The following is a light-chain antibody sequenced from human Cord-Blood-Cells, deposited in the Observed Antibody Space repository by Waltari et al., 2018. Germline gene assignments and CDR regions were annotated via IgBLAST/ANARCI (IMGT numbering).Light chain of an antibody. CDR3: CSYAGSSTLL. CDR1: SSDVGSDNL. Sequence: QSALTQPASVSGYPGQSITISRPGTSSDVGSDNLVSWYQQHPGKAPKLMIYEVSKRPSGVSNLFSGSKSGNTASLTISGLQAEDEADYYCCSYAGSSTLLVGGGTKLTVL. J-gene: IGLJ2*01. CDR2: EVS. V-gene: IGLV2-23*02.